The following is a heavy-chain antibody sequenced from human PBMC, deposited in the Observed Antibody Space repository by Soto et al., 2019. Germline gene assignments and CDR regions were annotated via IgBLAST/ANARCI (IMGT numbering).Heavy chain of an antibody. J-gene: IGHJ4*02. V-gene: IGHV1-24*01. CDR1: GYTLTELS. Sequence: GASVQVSCKVSGYTLTELSMHWVRQAPGKGLEWTGGFDPEDGETIYAQKFQGRVTMTEDTSTDTAYMELSSLRSEDTAVYYCATAWGGDYVGLGTDYWGQGTLVTVSS. CDR2: FDPEDGET. D-gene: IGHD4-17*01. CDR3: ATAWGGDYVGLGTDY.